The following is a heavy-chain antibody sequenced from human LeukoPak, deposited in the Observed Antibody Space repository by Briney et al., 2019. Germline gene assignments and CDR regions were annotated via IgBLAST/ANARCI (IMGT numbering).Heavy chain of an antibody. V-gene: IGHV3-53*01. CDR2: IYSGGST. CDR1: GFTFSSNY. J-gene: IGHJ4*02. CDR3: ATYYDYVWGSYRYYFDY. Sequence: GGSLRLSCAASGFTFSSNYMSWVRQAPGKGLEWVSVIYSGGSTYYADSVKGRFTISRGNSKNTLYLQMNSLRAEDTAVYYCATYYDYVWGSYRYYFDYWGQGTLVTVSS. D-gene: IGHD3-16*02.